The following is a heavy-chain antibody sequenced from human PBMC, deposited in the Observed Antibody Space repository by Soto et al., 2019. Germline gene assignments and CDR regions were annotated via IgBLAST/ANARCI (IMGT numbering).Heavy chain of an antibody. CDR2: IIPIFGTA. CDR1: GGTFSSYA. CDR3: ARGGSGSYPALCYYYYYGMDV. Sequence: QVQLVQSGAEVKKPGSSVNVSCKASGGTFSSYAISWVRQAPGQGLEWMGGIIPIFGTAKYAQKYQGRVTFPAAESTSTAYMALSSLRSEDTAVYYCARGGSGSYPALCYYYYYGMDVWGQGTTVTVSS. D-gene: IGHD3-10*01. V-gene: IGHV1-69*01. J-gene: IGHJ6*02.